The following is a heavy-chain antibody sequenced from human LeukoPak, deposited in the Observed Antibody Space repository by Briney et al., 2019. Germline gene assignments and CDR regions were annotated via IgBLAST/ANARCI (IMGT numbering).Heavy chain of an antibody. CDR3: AKDRLVVPAATMLDY. CDR1: GFTFSIYG. Sequence: PGGSLRLSCAASGFTFSIYGMHWVRQAPGKGLEWVAVTSYDGSNKYYADSVKGRFTISRDNAKNSLYLQMNSLRAEDTAVYYCAKDRLVVPAATMLDYWGQGTLVTVSS. D-gene: IGHD2-2*01. J-gene: IGHJ4*02. V-gene: IGHV3-30*18. CDR2: TSYDGSNK.